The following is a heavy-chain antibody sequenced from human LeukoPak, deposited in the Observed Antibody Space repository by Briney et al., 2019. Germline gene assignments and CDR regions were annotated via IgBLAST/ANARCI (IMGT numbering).Heavy chain of an antibody. CDR2: ISPGGGTT. V-gene: IGHV3-23*01. Sequence: GGSLRLSCAVSGFAFGSEAMSWVRQSPARGLEWVASISPGGGTTYYADYVKGRFTLSGDNSKTTVYLQMNSLRAEDTAVYYCARDRSGFYSIDQWGQGTLVTVSP. CDR1: GFAFGSEA. CDR3: ARDRSGFYSIDQ. J-gene: IGHJ4*02. D-gene: IGHD5-12*01.